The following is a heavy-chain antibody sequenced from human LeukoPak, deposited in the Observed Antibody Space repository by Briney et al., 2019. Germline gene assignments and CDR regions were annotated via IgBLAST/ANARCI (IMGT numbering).Heavy chain of an antibody. Sequence: GGSLRLSCAASGFTFSSYALTWVRQAPGKGLEWVSSISGSGGPTFYADSVKGRFTISRDNSKSTLFLQMNSLRAEDTAIYYCAKARYTSGWYVFDYWGRGTQVTVSS. CDR2: ISGSGGPT. J-gene: IGHJ4*02. D-gene: IGHD6-19*01. CDR1: GFTFSSYA. CDR3: AKARYTSGWYVFDY. V-gene: IGHV3-23*01.